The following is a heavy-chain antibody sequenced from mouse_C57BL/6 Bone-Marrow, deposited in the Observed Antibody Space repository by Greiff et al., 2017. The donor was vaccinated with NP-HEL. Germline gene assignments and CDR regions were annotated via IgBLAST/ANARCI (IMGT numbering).Heavy chain of an antibody. CDR2: IDPANGGT. CDR1: GFNIKADY. Sequence: VQLQQSGAALVRPGASVKLSCTASGFNIKADYMHWVKQRPEQGLEWIGWIDPANGGTAYASKFQGKATITADTSSNTAYLQLSSLTAEDTAVYYCTTVTGTCFDYWGQGTTLTVSS. D-gene: IGHD4-1*01. J-gene: IGHJ2*01. CDR3: TTVTGTCFDY. V-gene: IGHV14-4*01.